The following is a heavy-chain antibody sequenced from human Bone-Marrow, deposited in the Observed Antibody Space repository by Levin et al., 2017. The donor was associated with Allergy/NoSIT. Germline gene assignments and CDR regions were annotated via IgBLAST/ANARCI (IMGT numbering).Heavy chain of an antibody. CDR1: GASFSSGGFL. V-gene: IGHV4-30-2*01. Sequence: PSETLSLTCAVSGASFSSGGFLWSWIRQPPGKGLEWVGSMYHSGPTYYKSSLKSRVTMSVDESKNQFSLKLTSATAADTAMYYCARGPNYSNSPPSIHFDYWGQGILVTVSS. D-gene: IGHD4-11*01. CDR3: ARGPNYSNSPPSIHFDY. J-gene: IGHJ4*02. CDR2: MYHSGPT.